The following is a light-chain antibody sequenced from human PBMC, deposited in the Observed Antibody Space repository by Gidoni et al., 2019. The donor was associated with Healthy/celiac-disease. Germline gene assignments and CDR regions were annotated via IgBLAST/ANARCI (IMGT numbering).Light chain of an antibody. CDR2: DAS. V-gene: IGLV3-21*02. J-gene: IGLJ2*01. Sequence: SYVLTQPPSVSVAPGQTARITCGGNNIGSKSVHWYQQKPGQAPALVVYDASDRPSRIPERFSGANTASTATLTISRVEAGDEADYYCQVWDSSSDHVVFGGGTKLTVL. CDR1: NIGSKS. CDR3: QVWDSSSDHVV.